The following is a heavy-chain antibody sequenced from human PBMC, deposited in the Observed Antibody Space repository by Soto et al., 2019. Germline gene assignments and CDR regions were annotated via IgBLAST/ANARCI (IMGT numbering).Heavy chain of an antibody. CDR3: AKDTELQAYYYYYGMDV. V-gene: IGHV3-30*18. J-gene: IGHJ6*02. Sequence: SLRLSCASSGFTFSSYGMHWVRQAPGKGLEWVAVISYDGSNKYYADSVKGRFTISRDNSKNTLYLQVSSLKPEDTAVYYCAKDTELQAYYYYYGMDVWGQGTAVTVSS. CDR2: ISYDGSNK. D-gene: IGHD1-7*01. CDR1: GFTFSSYG.